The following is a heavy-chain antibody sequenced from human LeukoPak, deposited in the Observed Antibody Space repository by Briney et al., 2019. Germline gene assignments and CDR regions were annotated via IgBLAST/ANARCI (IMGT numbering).Heavy chain of an antibody. CDR1: GGTFSSYA. CDR2: IIPIFGTA. D-gene: IGHD2/OR15-2a*01. Sequence: SVKVSCKASGGTFSSYAISWVRQAPGQGLEWMGGIIPIFGTANYAQKFQGRVTITTDESTSTAYMELSSLRSDDTAAYYCARTFYDLSLAFDIWGQGTMVTVSS. J-gene: IGHJ3*02. V-gene: IGHV1-69*05. CDR3: ARTFYDLSLAFDI.